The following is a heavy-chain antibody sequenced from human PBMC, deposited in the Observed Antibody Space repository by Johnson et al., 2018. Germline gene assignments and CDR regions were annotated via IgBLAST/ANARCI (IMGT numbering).Heavy chain of an antibody. CDR1: GFSFSHYD. Sequence: VQLVQSGGGLVQPGGSXRLPCAASGFSFSHYDMSWVRQAPGKGLEWVSSISQSGATTYYADSVKGRFTISRDNSKNTLFLQMNSLRAEDTAVYYCAKGSYCSGGSCYAEAFDIWGQGTMVTVSS. CDR3: AKGSYCSGGSCYAEAFDI. CDR2: ISQSGATT. D-gene: IGHD2-15*01. V-gene: IGHV3-23*04. J-gene: IGHJ3*02.